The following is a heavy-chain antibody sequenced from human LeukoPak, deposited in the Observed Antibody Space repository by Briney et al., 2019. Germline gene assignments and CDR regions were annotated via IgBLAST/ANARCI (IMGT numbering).Heavy chain of an antibody. V-gene: IGHV3-23*01. CDR3: AGGGGYCSSTSCLPSGY. D-gene: IGHD2-2*03. CDR2: ISGSGGST. CDR1: GFTFSSYA. Sequence: PGGSLRLSCAASGFTFSSYAMSWVRQAPGKGLEWVSAISGSGGSTYYADSVKGRFTISRDNSKNTLYLQMNSLRAEDTAVYYFAGGGGYCSSTSCLPSGYWGQGTLVTVSS. J-gene: IGHJ4*02.